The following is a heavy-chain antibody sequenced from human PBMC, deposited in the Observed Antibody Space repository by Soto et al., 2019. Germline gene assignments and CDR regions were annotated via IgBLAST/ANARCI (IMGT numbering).Heavy chain of an antibody. D-gene: IGHD6-13*01. CDR1: GFTFSDYY. J-gene: IGHJ4*02. Sequence: QVQLVESGGGLVKPGGSLRLSCAASGFTFSDYYMSWIRQAPGKGLEWVSYISSSGSTIYYADSVKGRFTISRDNAKNSLYLQMNSLRAEDTAVYYCARLPILAAGPGAADPYYFDYWGQGTLVTVSS. V-gene: IGHV3-11*01. CDR3: ARLPILAAGPGAADPYYFDY. CDR2: ISSSGSTI.